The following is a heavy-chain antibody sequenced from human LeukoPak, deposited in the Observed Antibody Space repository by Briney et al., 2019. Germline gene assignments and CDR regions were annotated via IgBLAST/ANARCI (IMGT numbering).Heavy chain of an antibody. CDR2: IYYSGST. Sequence: SETLSLTCTVSGGSISSGSYYWGWIRQPPGKGLEWIGTIYYSGSTYYNPSLKSRVTISIDTSKNQFSLNLSSVTATDTAVYYCARGYSSGWYDYYYYGMDVWGQGTTVTVSS. CDR1: GGSISSGSYY. J-gene: IGHJ6*02. D-gene: IGHD6-19*01. V-gene: IGHV4-39*01. CDR3: ARGYSSGWYDYYYYGMDV.